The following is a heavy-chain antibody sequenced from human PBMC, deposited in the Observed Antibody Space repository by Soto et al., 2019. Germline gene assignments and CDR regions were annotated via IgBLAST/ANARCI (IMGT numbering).Heavy chain of an antibody. V-gene: IGHV2-26*01. CDR2: IFSNDEK. D-gene: IGHD6-6*01. CDR3: ARISSSSPYYYYGMDV. CDR1: GFSLSNARMG. Sequence: QVTLKESGPVLVKPTETLTLTCTVSGFSLSNARMGVSWIRQPPGKALEWLAHIFSNDEKSYSTSLKSRLTISKDTSKSQVVLTMTNMDPVDTATYYCARISSSSPYYYYGMDVWGQGTTVTVSS. J-gene: IGHJ6*02.